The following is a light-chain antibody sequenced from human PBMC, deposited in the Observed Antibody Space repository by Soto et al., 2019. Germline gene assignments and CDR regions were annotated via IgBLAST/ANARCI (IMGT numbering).Light chain of an antibody. CDR2: GAS. Sequence: EIVMTQSPTTLSVSPGERATLSCRASQSVSSSDLAWYQQKPGQAPRLLMYGASNRATGIPDRFSGSGYGTDFTLNISRLEAEDFAVYYCQQYGSSSWKFGQGTKVDIK. CDR3: QQYGSSSWK. J-gene: IGKJ1*01. V-gene: IGKV3-20*01. CDR1: QSVSSSD.